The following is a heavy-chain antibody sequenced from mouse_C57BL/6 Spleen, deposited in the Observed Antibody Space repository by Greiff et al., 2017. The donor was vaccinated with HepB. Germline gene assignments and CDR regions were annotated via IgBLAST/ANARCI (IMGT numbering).Heavy chain of an antibody. CDR1: GYTFTSYW. Sequence: QVQLQQPGAELVKPGASVKLSCKASGYTFTSYWMQWVKQRPGQGLEWIGEIDPSDSYTNYNQKFKGKATLTVDTSSSTAYMQLSSLTSEDSAVYYCARGDYGGYFDYWGQGTTLTVSS. CDR3: ARGDYGGYFDY. CDR2: IDPSDSYT. J-gene: IGHJ2*01. D-gene: IGHD1-1*01. V-gene: IGHV1-50*01.